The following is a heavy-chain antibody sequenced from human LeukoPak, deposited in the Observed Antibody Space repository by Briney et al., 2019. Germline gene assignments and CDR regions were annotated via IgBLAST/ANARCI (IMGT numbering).Heavy chain of an antibody. Sequence: GRSLRLSCAASGFTSSSYAMHWVRQAPGKGLEWVAVISYDANDKYYADSVKGRFTISRDNSKNTLYLQMNSLRAEDTAVYYCARDRGQWLVYFDYWGQGTLVTVSS. CDR2: ISYDANDK. CDR1: GFTSSSYA. D-gene: IGHD6-19*01. V-gene: IGHV3-30-3*01. CDR3: ARDRGQWLVYFDY. J-gene: IGHJ4*02.